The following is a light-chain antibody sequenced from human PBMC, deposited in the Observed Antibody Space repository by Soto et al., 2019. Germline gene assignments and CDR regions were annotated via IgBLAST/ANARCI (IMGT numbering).Light chain of an antibody. CDR3: QHRANRPLT. CDR2: DAY. J-gene: IGKJ4*01. CDR1: QSVSSY. V-gene: IGKV3-11*01. Sequence: IGLTPSPATLSVSPGERATLSCRASQSVSSYLAWYQQKRGQAPRLLIYDAYNRATGIPARFSGSGSGTDFTLTISSLEPEDFAVYYCQHRANRPLTFGGGTKVDIK.